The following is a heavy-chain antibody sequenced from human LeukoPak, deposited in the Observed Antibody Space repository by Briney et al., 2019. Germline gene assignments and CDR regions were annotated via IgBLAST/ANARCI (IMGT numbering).Heavy chain of an antibody. CDR2: IKSKTDGGTT. Sequence: KPGGSLRLSCAASGFTFSNAWMSWVRQAPGKGLEWVGRIKSKTDGGTTDYAAPVKGRFTISRDDSKNTLYLQMNSLKTEDTAVYYCTTDQGLMVYASSGDYYYYMDVWGKGTTVTVSS. V-gene: IGHV3-15*01. D-gene: IGHD2-8*01. CDR3: TTDQGLMVYASSGDYYYYMDV. CDR1: GFTFSNAW. J-gene: IGHJ6*03.